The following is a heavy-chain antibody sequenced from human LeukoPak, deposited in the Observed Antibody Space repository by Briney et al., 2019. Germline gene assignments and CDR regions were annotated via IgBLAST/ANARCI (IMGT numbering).Heavy chain of an antibody. CDR1: GYTFTGYY. CDR2: INPNSSGT. D-gene: IGHD2-2*02. J-gene: IGHJ6*03. CDR3: AARSSHCSSTSCHMGMGYYYYYMDV. V-gene: IGHV1-2*02. Sequence: PGASVKVSCKASGYTFTGYYMHWVRQAPGQGLEWMGWINPNSSGTNYAKKFQGRVTMTRDTSISTAYMELSRLRSDDTAVYYCAARSSHCSSTSCHMGMGYYYYYMDVWGKGTTVTVSS.